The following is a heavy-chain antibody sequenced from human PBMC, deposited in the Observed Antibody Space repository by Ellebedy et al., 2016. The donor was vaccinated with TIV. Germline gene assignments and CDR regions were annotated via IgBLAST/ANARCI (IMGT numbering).Heavy chain of an antibody. CDR2: INPGGDTT. J-gene: IGHJ6*02. Sequence: ASVKVSCXASGYSFISYGISWVRQAPGQGLEWMGIINPGGDTTTYSQKFQGRVTMTRDTSTSTVYMVLSSLRSEDTAVYYCARDYYEILTGYAHTIANVMDVWGHGTTVTVSS. CDR1: GYSFISYG. V-gene: IGHV1-46*01. CDR3: ARDYYEILTGYAHTIANVMDV. D-gene: IGHD3-9*01.